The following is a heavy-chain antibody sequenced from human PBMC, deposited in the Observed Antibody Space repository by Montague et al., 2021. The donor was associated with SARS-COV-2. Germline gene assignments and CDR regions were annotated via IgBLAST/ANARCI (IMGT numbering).Heavy chain of an antibody. J-gene: IGHJ3*02. CDR1: GGSISSSGYY. CDR2: IYSSGNT. CDR3: ARLPPYRFNSNGHYYNAVDI. D-gene: IGHD3-22*01. Sequence: SETLSLTCTVSGGSISSSGYYWGWIRQPPGKGLEWIGRIYSSGNTYYSPSLQSRVTISVDTSKNQFSLKLNSMTAADTAVYYCARLPPYRFNSNGHYYNAVDIWGQGTLVTVSS. V-gene: IGHV4-39*01.